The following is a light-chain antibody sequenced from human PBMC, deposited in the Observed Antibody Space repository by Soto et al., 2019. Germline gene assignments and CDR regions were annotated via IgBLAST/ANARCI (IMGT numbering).Light chain of an antibody. CDR2: DVY. J-gene: IGLJ3*02. CDR3: SSYEGSHAWV. Sequence: QSALTQPRSVSGSPGQSVTISCTGTTSDVSWYQHHPGKAPKLMIYDVYKRPPGVPDRFSGSKSGNTASLTISGLQAEDEADYYCSSYEGSHAWVFGGGTQLTVL. V-gene: IGLV2-11*01. CDR1: TSDV.